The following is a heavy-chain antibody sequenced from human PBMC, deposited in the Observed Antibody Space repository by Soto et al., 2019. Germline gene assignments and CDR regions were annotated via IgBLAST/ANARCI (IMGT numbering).Heavy chain of an antibody. V-gene: IGHV6-1*01. J-gene: IGHJ5*02. CDR3: AGYSSSSLNWFDP. D-gene: IGHD6-6*01. CDR2: TYYRSKWYN. Sequence: SQTLSLTCAISGDSVSSNSAAWTWIRQSPSRGLEWLGRTYYRSKWYNDYAVSVKSRITINPDTSKNQFSLQLNSVTPEDTAVYYCAGYSSSSLNWFDPWGQGTLVTVSS. CDR1: GDSVSSNSAA.